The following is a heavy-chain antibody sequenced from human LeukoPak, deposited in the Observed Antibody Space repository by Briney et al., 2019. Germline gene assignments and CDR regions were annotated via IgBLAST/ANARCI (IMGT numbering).Heavy chain of an antibody. V-gene: IGHV5-51*01. CDR3: ARHSWTWNYYYGMDV. J-gene: IGHJ6*02. CDR1: GYSFTSYW. D-gene: IGHD2-15*01. Sequence: GESLKISCKGSGYSFTSYWIGWVRQMPGKGLEWMGIIYPGDSDTRYSPSFQGQVTISADKSISTAYLQWSSLKASDTAKYYCARHSWTWNYYYGMDVWGQGTTVTVSS. CDR2: IYPGDSDT.